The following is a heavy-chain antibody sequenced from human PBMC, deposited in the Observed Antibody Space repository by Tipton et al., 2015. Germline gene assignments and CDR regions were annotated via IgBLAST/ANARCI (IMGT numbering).Heavy chain of an antibody. CDR3: AKGWGNWNADY. V-gene: IGHV3-23*01. D-gene: IGHD1-1*01. CDR1: GFRFTDYS. Sequence: SLRLSCVASGFRFTDYSMNWVRQAPGKGLEWVSTITGNSGTTYYAGSVKGRFTVSRDNSKNALYPQMNSLRVDDTAVYYCAKGWGNWNADYWGQGTLVTVSS. J-gene: IGHJ4*02. CDR2: ITGNSGTT.